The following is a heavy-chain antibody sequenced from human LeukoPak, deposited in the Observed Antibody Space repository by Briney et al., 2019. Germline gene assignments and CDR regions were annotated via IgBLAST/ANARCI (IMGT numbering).Heavy chain of an antibody. CDR1: GASSSGYY. Sequence: PSETLSLTCAVYGASSSGYYWHWIRQPPGKGLEWIGEINHRGNANYNPSLKSRVTMSVDTSKNQFSLELRSVTAADTAVYYCARGDATSVTRFRPRPYLDYWGQGTLVTVSS. D-gene: IGHD4-17*01. CDR2: INHRGNA. V-gene: IGHV4-34*01. J-gene: IGHJ4*02. CDR3: ARGDATSVTRFRPRPYLDY.